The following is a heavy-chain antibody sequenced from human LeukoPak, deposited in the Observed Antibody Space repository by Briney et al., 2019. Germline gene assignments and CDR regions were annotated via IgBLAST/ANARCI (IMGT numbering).Heavy chain of an antibody. Sequence: GGSLRLSCAASGFTFSSYSMNWVRQAPGKGLEWVLSISSSSSYIYYADSVKGRFTISRDNAKNSLYLQMNSLRAEDTAVYYCASDESIHAFDIWGQGTMVTVSS. CDR3: ASDESIHAFDI. V-gene: IGHV3-21*01. CDR2: ISSSSSYI. CDR1: GFTFSSYS. D-gene: IGHD2/OR15-2a*01. J-gene: IGHJ3*02.